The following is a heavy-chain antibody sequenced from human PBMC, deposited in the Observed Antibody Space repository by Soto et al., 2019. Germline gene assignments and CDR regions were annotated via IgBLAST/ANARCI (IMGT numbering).Heavy chain of an antibody. J-gene: IGHJ6*02. CDR1: GGTFSSYT. CDR3: ARRWGSSNRHYYYGRDG. D-gene: IGHD2-15*01. V-gene: IGHV1-69*02. CDR2: IIPILGIA. Sequence: QVQLVQSGAEVKKPGSSVKVSCKASGGTFSSYTISWVRQAPGQGLEWMGRIIPILGIANYAQKFQGRVMITADKSTSTAYMELRSLRSEDTAVYYCARRWGSSNRHYYYGRDGWGQGTTVTVSS.